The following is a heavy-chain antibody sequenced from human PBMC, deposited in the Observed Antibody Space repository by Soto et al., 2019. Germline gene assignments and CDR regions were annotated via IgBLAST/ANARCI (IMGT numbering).Heavy chain of an antibody. CDR2: ISAYNGNT. D-gene: IGHD3-10*01. J-gene: IGHJ6*02. Sequence: ASVKVSCKASGYTFTSYGISWVRQAPGQGLEWMGRISAYNGNTNYAQKLQGRVTMTTDTSTSTAYMELRSLRSDDTAVYYCARDSGNPGYYYYYGMDVWGQGTTVTVSS. V-gene: IGHV1-18*04. CDR3: ARDSGNPGYYYYYGMDV. CDR1: GYTFTSYG.